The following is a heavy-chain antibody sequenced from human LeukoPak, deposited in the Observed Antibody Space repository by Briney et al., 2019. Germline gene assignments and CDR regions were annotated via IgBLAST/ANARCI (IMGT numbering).Heavy chain of an antibody. D-gene: IGHD4-17*01. CDR1: GYTFTIYD. V-gene: IGHV1-8*01. CDR3: AVHLPGDYLDP. Sequence: GASVKVSCKSSGYTFTIYDINWVRQAAGQGLEWMGWRNPDSGNTDFAQKFQGRVTMNRNTSISTAYMELSSLTSEDTAVDYCAVHLPGDYLDPWGQGTMVTVSS. J-gene: IGHJ5*02. CDR2: RNPDSGNT.